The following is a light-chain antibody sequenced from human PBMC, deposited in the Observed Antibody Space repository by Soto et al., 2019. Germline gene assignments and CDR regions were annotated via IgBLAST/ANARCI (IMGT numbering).Light chain of an antibody. CDR3: QQYDSHPYT. CDR1: QNINNW. CDR2: KAS. V-gene: IGKV1-5*03. J-gene: IGKJ2*01. Sequence: VLMTQSPSTLSASVGDRVIITCRASQNINNWLAWYQQKPGQPPKLMIYKASILEGGVPSSFSGSGSGTEFTLTIRNLQPDDFATYFCQQYDSHPYTFGQGTNLEIK.